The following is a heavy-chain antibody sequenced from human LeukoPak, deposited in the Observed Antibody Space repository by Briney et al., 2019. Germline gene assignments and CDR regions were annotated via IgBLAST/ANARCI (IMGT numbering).Heavy chain of an antibody. J-gene: IGHJ4*02. CDR1: GFIHRTYA. V-gene: IGHV3-23*01. CDR3: AKANWVSNADAVF. D-gene: IGHD1-1*01. Sequence: PGGSLPLSCPATGFIHRTYAMSWLREAPARGLEWVSSLRGNGDTFYADSVKGRFPLSRDDSRNTVYLQLNNLRVEDTAVYYCAKANWVSNADAVFWGQGTVVTVSS. CDR2: LRGNGDT.